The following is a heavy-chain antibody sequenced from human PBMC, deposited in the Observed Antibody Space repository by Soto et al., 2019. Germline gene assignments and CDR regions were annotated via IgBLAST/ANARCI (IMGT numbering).Heavy chain of an antibody. CDR2: IYPGDSDI. CDR1: GYKFTVYW. J-gene: IGHJ4*02. D-gene: IGHD6-6*01. V-gene: IGHV5-51*01. CDR3: VAFSGSSGRHFYY. Sequence: GNALKVSCKDSGYKFTVYWIGWVRQLPGKGLEWMGMIYPGDSDIRYSPSFQGQVTISADTSITTAYVQWSSLKASDTAMYYCVAFSGSSGRHFYYCGQGTLVTVSA.